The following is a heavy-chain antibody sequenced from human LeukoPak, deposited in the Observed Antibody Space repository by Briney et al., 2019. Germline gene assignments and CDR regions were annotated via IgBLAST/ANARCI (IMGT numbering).Heavy chain of an antibody. V-gene: IGHV3-21*01. J-gene: IGHJ6*03. Sequence: GGSLRPSCAASGFTFSSYSMNWVRQAPGKGLEWVSSISSSSSYIYYADSVKGRFTISRDNAKNSLYLQMNSLRAEDTAVYYCARGPGFLEQNIYYYYMDVWGKGTTVTVSS. CDR1: GFTFSSYS. CDR2: ISSSSSYI. CDR3: ARGPGFLEQNIYYYYMDV. D-gene: IGHD3-3*01.